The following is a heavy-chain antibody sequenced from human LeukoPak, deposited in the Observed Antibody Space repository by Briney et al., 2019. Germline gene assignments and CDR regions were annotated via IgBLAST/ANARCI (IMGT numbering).Heavy chain of an antibody. D-gene: IGHD1-26*01. V-gene: IGHV3-23*01. CDR2: ISGSGGST. CDR3: AKDQIVGATKGCAFDI. Sequence: PGGSLRPSCAASGFTFSSYAMSWVRQAPGKGLEWVSAISGSGGSTYYADSVKGRFTISRDNSKNTLYLQMNSLRAEDTAVYYCAKDQIVGATKGCAFDIWGQGTMVTVSS. J-gene: IGHJ3*02. CDR1: GFTFSSYA.